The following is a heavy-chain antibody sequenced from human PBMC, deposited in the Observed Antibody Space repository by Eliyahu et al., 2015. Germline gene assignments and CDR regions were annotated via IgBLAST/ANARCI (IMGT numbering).Heavy chain of an antibody. D-gene: IGHD2-21*02. CDR2: IYYSGST. J-gene: IGHJ4*02. CDR3: ARDRGMTAYDY. Sequence: QVQLQESGPGLVKPSQTLSLTCTXXXGSISSGGYYWSWIRQHPGKGLEWIGYIYYSGSTYYNPSLKSRVTISVDTSKNQFSLKLSSVTAADTAVYYCARDRGMTAYDYWGQGTLVTVSS. V-gene: IGHV4-31*03. CDR1: XGSISSGGYY.